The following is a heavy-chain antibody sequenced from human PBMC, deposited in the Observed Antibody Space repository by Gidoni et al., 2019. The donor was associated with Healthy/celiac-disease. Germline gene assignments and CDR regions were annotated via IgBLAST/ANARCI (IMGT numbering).Heavy chain of an antibody. D-gene: IGHD1-26*01. CDR2: ISGSGGST. V-gene: IGHV3-23*01. Sequence: EVQLLESGGGLVQPGGSLRLSCAASGFTFSNYAMSWVRQAPGKGLEWVSAISGSGGSTYYADSVKGRCTISRDNSKNTVYLQMNSLRAEDTAVYYCAKEREEWELLYYFDYWGQGTLVTVSS. J-gene: IGHJ4*02. CDR3: AKEREEWELLYYFDY. CDR1: GFTFSNYA.